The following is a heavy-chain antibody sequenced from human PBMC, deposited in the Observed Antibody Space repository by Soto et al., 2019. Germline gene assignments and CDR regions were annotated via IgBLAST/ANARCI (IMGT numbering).Heavy chain of an antibody. CDR2: IWYDGSNK. J-gene: IGHJ4*02. CDR3: ARGLSGSYYPHLRY. D-gene: IGHD1-26*01. V-gene: IGHV3-33*01. Sequence: PGGSLRLSCAASGFTFSSYDMHWVRQAPGKGLEWVAVIWYDGSNKYYADSVKGRFTMSRDNSKNTLYLQMNSLRAEDTAVYYCARGLSGSYYPHLRYWGQGTLVTVSS. CDR1: GFTFSSYD.